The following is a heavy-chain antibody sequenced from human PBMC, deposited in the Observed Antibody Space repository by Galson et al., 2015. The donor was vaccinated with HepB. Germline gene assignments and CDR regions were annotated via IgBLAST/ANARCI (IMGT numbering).Heavy chain of an antibody. CDR2: IKTNTDGGTI. D-gene: IGHD3-3*01. CDR1: GFPFSKVW. V-gene: IGHV3-15*01. J-gene: IGHJ6*02. Sequence: SLRLSCAASGFPFSKVWMNWVRQAPGKGLEWVARIKTNTDGGTIDSAASGKGRFTISRDDSESTLYLQMNSLKSEDTGVYYCATEAYDFWKGGNGMDVWGQGTTVTVS. CDR3: ATEAYDFWKGGNGMDV.